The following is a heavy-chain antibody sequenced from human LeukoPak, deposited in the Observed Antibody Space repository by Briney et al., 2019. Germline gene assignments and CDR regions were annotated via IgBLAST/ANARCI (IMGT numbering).Heavy chain of an antibody. CDR1: GDSISGYF. CDR3: ASGGWYGDYGPDFYYYYMDV. CDR2: INHSGST. D-gene: IGHD4-17*01. Sequence: SETLSLTCTVSGDSISGYFWSWIRQPPGKGLEWIGEINHSGSTNYNPSLKSRVTISVDTSKNQFSLKLSSVTAADTAVYYCASGGWYGDYGPDFYYYYMDVWGKGTTVTVSS. V-gene: IGHV4-34*01. J-gene: IGHJ6*03.